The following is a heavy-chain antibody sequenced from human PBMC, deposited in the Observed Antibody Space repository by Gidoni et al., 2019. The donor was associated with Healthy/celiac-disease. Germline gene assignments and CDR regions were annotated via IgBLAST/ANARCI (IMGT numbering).Heavy chain of an antibody. D-gene: IGHD2-15*01. Sequence: QVQLVQSGAEVKKPGSSVKVSCKASGGTFSSYAISWVRQAPGQGLEWMGGIIPIFGTANYAQKFQGRVTITADKSTSTAYMELSSLRSEDTAVYYCARAGYCSGGSCYPPRLGIDAFDIWGQGTMVTVSS. V-gene: IGHV1-69*06. J-gene: IGHJ3*02. CDR3: ARAGYCSGGSCYPPRLGIDAFDI. CDR1: GGTFSSYA. CDR2: IIPIFGTA.